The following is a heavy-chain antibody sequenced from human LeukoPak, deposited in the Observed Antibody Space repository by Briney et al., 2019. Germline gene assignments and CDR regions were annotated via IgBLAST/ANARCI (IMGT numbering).Heavy chain of an antibody. D-gene: IGHD6-13*01. Sequence: SGPTLVNPTQTLTLTCTFSGVSLSTSGVGVGWIRQPPGEALEWLALIYWDDDKRYSPSLKSRLTITKDTSKNQVVLTMTNMDPVDTATYYCAHNGIAAAGDAFDIWGQGTMVTVSS. CDR1: GVSLSTSGVG. CDR2: IYWDDDK. V-gene: IGHV2-5*02. J-gene: IGHJ3*02. CDR3: AHNGIAAAGDAFDI.